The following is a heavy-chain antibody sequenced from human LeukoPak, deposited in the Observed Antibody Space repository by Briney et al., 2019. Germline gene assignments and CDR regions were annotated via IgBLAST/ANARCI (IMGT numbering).Heavy chain of an antibody. CDR3: ASSLDDYVWGHHYFDH. J-gene: IGHJ4*02. CDR1: GGSIIYYY. D-gene: IGHD3-16*01. CDR2: VYYSGST. V-gene: IGHV4-59*01. Sequence: SETLSLTCTVSGGSIIYYYWSWIRQPPGKGLEWIAYVYYSGSTNYNPSLKSRVTISVDTSKNQFSLKLSSVTAADTAIYYCASSLDDYVWGHHYFDHWGQGTLVTVSP.